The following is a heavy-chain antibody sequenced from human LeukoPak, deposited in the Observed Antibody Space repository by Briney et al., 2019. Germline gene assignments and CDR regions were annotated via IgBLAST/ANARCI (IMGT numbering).Heavy chain of an antibody. V-gene: IGHV3-23*01. CDR2: ISGSGGST. Sequence: GVSLRLSCAASGLTFSSYAMSWVRQAPGKGLEWVSAISGSGGSTYYADSVKGRFTISRDNSKNTLYLQMNSLRAEDTAVYYCANTYYYGSGSYQFDYWGQGTLVTVSS. J-gene: IGHJ4*02. CDR1: GLTFSSYA. CDR3: ANTYYYGSGSYQFDY. D-gene: IGHD3-10*01.